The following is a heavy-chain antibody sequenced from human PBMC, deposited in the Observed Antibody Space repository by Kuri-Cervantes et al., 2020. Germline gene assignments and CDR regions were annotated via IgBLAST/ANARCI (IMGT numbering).Heavy chain of an antibody. V-gene: IGHV3-13*01. CDR2: IGFPGDT. CDR1: GFTFSRHD. CDR3: ARSGAATKSVTRDYFDY. J-gene: IGHJ4*02. D-gene: IGHD6-13*01. Sequence: GESLKISCGDSGFTFSRHDIHWVRQRTGKGLEWVSSIGFPGDTHYPGSVKGRFTISRDNSKNTLYLQMNSLRAEDTAVYYCARSGAATKSVTRDYFDYWGQGTLVTVSS.